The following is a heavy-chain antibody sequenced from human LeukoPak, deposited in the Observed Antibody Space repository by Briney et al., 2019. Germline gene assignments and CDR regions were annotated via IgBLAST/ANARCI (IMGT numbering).Heavy chain of an antibody. CDR1: GGSFSGYY. J-gene: IGHJ4*02. V-gene: IGHV4-34*01. Sequence: PSETLSLTCAVYGGSFSGYYWSWIRQPPGKGPEWIGEINHSGSTNYNPSLKSRVTISVDTSKNQFSLKLSSVTAADTAVYYCARVSSSSRKIDYWGQGTLVTVSS. CDR2: INHSGST. CDR3: ARVSSSSRKIDY. D-gene: IGHD6-6*01.